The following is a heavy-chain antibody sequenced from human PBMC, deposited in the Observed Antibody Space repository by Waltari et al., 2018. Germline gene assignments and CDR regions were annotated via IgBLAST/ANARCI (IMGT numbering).Heavy chain of an antibody. CDR2: IYSGGSST. CDR3: AQSSRGGAPGY. Sequence: EVQLLESGGGLVQPGGSLRLSCAASGFTFSSYAMSWVRQAPGKGLVWVSVIYSGGSSTYYADSVKGRFTISRDNSKNTLYLQMNSLRAEDTAVYYCAQSSRGGAPGYWGQGTLVTVSS. CDR1: GFTFSSYA. J-gene: IGHJ4*02. D-gene: IGHD3-16*01. V-gene: IGHV3-23*03.